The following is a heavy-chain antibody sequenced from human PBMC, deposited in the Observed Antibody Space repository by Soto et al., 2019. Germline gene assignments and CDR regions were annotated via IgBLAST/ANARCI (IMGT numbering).Heavy chain of an antibody. CDR1: GYTFTNYY. Sequence: GASVKVSCKASGYTFTNYYMHWVRQAPGRGLEWMGIINPSGGSTSYAQKFQGRVTMTRDTSTSTVYMELSSLRFEDTAVYYCARGQAYDSSGYYSGVDYWGQGTLVTVSS. V-gene: IGHV1-46*01. J-gene: IGHJ4*02. CDR3: ARGQAYDSSGYYSGVDY. CDR2: INPSGGST. D-gene: IGHD3-22*01.